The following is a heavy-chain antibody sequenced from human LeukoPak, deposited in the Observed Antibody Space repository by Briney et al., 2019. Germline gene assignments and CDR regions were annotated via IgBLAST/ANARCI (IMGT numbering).Heavy chain of an antibody. CDR3: SRSDGASDFDY. CDR2: TYYRSKWYN. CDR1: GDSVSSNRAS. Sequence: SQTLSLTCAISGDSVSSNRASWTWIRQSPSRGLEWLGRTYYRSKWYNDYAVSLKSRISINPDTSKNQFSLQLNSVTPEDAAVYYCSRSDGASDFDYWGQGTLVTVSS. V-gene: IGHV6-1*01. J-gene: IGHJ4*02. D-gene: IGHD5-24*01.